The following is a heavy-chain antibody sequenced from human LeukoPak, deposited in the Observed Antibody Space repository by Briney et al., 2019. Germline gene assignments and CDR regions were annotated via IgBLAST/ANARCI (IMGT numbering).Heavy chain of an antibody. CDR2: IDWNGGTT. Sequence: GGSLRLSCAASGFTFDDYGMSWVRQAPGQGLERVSVIDWNGGTTGYADSVKGRFTISRDNAKNSLYLQMNSLRVDDTALYYCTRGGPYRYCSSASCFSDFWGQGTLVTVSS. J-gene: IGHJ4*02. CDR3: TRGGPYRYCSSASCFSDF. V-gene: IGHV3-20*04. CDR1: GFTFDDYG. D-gene: IGHD2-15*01.